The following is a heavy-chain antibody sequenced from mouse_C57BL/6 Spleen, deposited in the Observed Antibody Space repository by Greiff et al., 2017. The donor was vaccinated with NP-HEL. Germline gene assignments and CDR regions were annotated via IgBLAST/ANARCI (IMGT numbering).Heavy chain of an antibody. V-gene: IGHV1-15*01. CDR3: TEGAYGYSAWFAY. CDR1: GYTFTDYE. D-gene: IGHD2-2*01. J-gene: IGHJ3*01. CDR2: IDPETGGT. Sequence: VQLQQSGAELVRPGASVTLSCKASGYTFTDYEMHWVKQTPVHGLEWIGAIDPETGGTAYNQKFKGKAILTADKSSSTAYMELRSLTSEDSAVYYCTEGAYGYSAWFAYWGQGTLVTVSA.